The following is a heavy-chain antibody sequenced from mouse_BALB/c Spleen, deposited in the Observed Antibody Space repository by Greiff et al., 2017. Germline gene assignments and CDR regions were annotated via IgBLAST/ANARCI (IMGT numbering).Heavy chain of an antibody. CDR2: ISSGGSYT. V-gene: IGHV5-6*01. CDR3: ARRFYYGFAMDY. CDR1: GFTFSSYG. Sequence: EVQRVESGGDLVKPGGSLKLSCAASGFTFSSYGMSWVRQTPDKRLEWVATISSGGSYTYYPDSVKGRFTISRDNAKNTLYLQMSSLKSEDTAMYYCARRFYYGFAMDYWGQGTSVTVSS. D-gene: IGHD2-2*01. J-gene: IGHJ4*01.